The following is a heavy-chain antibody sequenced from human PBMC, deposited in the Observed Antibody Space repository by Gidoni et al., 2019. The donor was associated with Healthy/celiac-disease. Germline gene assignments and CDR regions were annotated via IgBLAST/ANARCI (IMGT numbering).Heavy chain of an antibody. Sequence: QVQLQQWGAGLLKPSETLSLTCAVYGGSFSGYYWSWIRQPPGKGLEWIGEINHSGSTNYNPSLKSRVTISVDTSKNQFSLKLSSVTAADTAVYYCATHGIAVAGTGYYFDYWGQGTLVTVSS. V-gene: IGHV4-34*01. CDR2: INHSGST. CDR3: ATHGIAVAGTGYYFDY. J-gene: IGHJ4*02. D-gene: IGHD6-19*01. CDR1: GGSFSGYY.